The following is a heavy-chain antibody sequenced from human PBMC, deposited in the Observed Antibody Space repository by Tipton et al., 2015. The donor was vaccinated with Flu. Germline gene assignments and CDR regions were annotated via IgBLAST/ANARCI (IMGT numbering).Heavy chain of an antibody. CDR3: ARAVVYDRCYYFDS. V-gene: IGHV4-59*02. Sequence: TLSLTCTVSGGFVSSYFWTWIRQAPGKGLEWIGYVHYSGSSNYSPSLKSRVTISVDASKNQFSLQLTSVTAADTAIYYCARAVVYDRCYYFDSWGQGTLATVSS. CDR2: VHYSGSS. CDR1: GGFVSSYF. J-gene: IGHJ4*02. D-gene: IGHD4/OR15-4a*01.